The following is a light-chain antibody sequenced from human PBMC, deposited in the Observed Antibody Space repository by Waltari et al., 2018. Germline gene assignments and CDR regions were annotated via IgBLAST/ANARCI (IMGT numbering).Light chain of an antibody. J-gene: IGLJ3*02. Sequence: QTVVTQEPSLSVYPGGTVPLTCALTSGSVSTTSYPTWYQQTPGQPPRALVYKGSSRSSGVPDRFSGSVLGNTAALTITGAQADDEANYYCSLYMGSGIWVFGGGTKLTVL. CDR2: KGS. V-gene: IGLV8-61*01. CDR1: SGSVSTTSY. CDR3: SLYMGSGIWV.